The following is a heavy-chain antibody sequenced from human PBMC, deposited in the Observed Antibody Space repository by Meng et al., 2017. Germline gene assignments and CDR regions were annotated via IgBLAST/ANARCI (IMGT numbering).Heavy chain of an antibody. D-gene: IGHD6-13*01. Sequence: GESLKISCAASGFTFSSYAMHWVRQAPGKGLVWVSRINSDGNSTSYADSVKGRFTISRDNAKNTLYLQMNRLRAEDTAVYYCARDRVSGYSSSWYLPYNWFDHWGQGTMVTVSS. CDR2: INSDGNST. V-gene: IGHV3-74*01. CDR1: GFTFSSYA. J-gene: IGHJ5*02. CDR3: ARDRVSGYSSSWYLPYNWFDH.